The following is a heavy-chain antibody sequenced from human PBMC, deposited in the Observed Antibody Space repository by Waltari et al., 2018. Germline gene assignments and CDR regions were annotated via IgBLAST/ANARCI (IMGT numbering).Heavy chain of an antibody. CDR3: ARHWKRNGYRFDP. V-gene: IGHV4-39*01. D-gene: IGHD5-12*01. Sequence: QLQLQESGPGLMKPSETLSLTCTVSGGSISRSSYYWGWIRQSPGKGLEWIASIYYTGTTYYIPTLESRVTISGDTSKNQFSLRLSSVTAADTAVYYCARHWKRNGYRFDPWGQGTLVTVSS. J-gene: IGHJ5*02. CDR2: IYYTGTT. CDR1: GGSISRSSYY.